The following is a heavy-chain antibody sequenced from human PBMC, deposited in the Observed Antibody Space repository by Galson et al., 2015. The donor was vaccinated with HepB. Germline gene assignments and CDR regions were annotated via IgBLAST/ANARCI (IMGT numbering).Heavy chain of an antibody. V-gene: IGHV3-23*01. CDR1: GFTFSSYA. CDR3: AKDAGWELQVVY. D-gene: IGHD1-26*01. Sequence: SLRLSCAASGFTFSSYAMSWVRQAPGKGLEWVSAISGSGGSTYYADSVKGRFSISRDNSKKTLYLQMDSLRAEDTAVYNCAKDAGWELQVVYWGQGTLVTVSS. J-gene: IGHJ4*02. CDR2: ISGSGGST.